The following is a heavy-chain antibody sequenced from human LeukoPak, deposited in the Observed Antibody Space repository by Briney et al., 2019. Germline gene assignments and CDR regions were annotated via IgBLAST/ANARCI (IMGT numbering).Heavy chain of an antibody. D-gene: IGHD2-2*01. CDR1: GYTFTGYY. CDR3: GRAMGRIVVVPAAIKEAFDI. Sequence: ASVKVSCKASGYTFTGYYMHWVRQAPGQGLEWMGRINPNSGGTNYAQKFQGRVTMTRDTSISTAYMELSRLRSDDTAVYYCGRAMGRIVVVPAAIKEAFDIWGQGTMVTVSS. V-gene: IGHV1-2*06. J-gene: IGHJ3*02. CDR2: INPNSGGT.